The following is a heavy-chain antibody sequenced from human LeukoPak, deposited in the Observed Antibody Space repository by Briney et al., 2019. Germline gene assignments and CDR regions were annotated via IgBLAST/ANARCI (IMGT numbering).Heavy chain of an antibody. D-gene: IGHD3-3*01. CDR3: ARMVTQNYDFWSGPVGRWFDP. Sequence: ASVKVSCKASGYTFTSYGISWVRQAPGQGLEWMGWISAYNGNTNYAQKLQGRVTMTTDTSTSTAYMELRSLRSDDTAVYYCARMVTQNYDFWSGPVGRWFDPWGQGTLVTVSS. CDR1: GYTFTSYG. CDR2: ISAYNGNT. V-gene: IGHV1-18*01. J-gene: IGHJ5*02.